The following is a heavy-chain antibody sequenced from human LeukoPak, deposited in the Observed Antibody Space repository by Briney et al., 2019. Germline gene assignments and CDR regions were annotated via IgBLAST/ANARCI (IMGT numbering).Heavy chain of an antibody. CDR3: ARRGYYDSVEDY. D-gene: IGHD3-22*01. V-gene: IGHV4-39*01. CDR1: GGSISSSSYY. Sequence: SETLSLTCTVSGGSISSSSYYWGWIRQPPGKGLEWIGSIYYSGSTYYNPSLKSRVTISVDTSKNQFSLKLSSVTAADTAVYYCARRGYYDSVEDYWGQGTLVTVSS. J-gene: IGHJ4*02. CDR2: IYYSGST.